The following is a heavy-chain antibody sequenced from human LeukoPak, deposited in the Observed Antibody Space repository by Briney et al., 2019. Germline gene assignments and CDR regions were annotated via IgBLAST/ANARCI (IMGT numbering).Heavy chain of an antibody. CDR2: IHPGDSDT. Sequence: AESLKISCKGSGYSFTSYWIGCVRQMPPKGLEYMGVIHPGDSDTRYSPSFQGQVTISVDRSSSTAYIQWSRLKASDTAMYYCATHPGGLQSGFDNWGRGPLVTVSS. D-gene: IGHD5-24*01. J-gene: IGHJ4*02. V-gene: IGHV5-51*01. CDR3: ATHPGGLQSGFDN. CDR1: GYSFTSYW.